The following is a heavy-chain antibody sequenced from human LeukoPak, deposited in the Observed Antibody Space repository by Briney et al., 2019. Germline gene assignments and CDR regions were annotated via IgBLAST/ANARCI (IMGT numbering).Heavy chain of an antibody. CDR2: ISSSSSTI. CDR3: AREDSSGWYLRAFDI. J-gene: IGHJ3*02. V-gene: IGHV3-48*01. D-gene: IGHD6-19*01. Sequence: PGGSLRLSCAASGFTFSSYSMNWVRQAPGKGLEWVSYISSSSSTIYYADSVKGRFTISRDNAKNSLYLQMNSLRAEDTAVYYCAREDSSGWYLRAFDIWGQGTMVTVPS. CDR1: GFTFSSYS.